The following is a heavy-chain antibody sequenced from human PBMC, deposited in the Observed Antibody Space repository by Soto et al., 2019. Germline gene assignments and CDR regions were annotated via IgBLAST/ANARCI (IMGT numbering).Heavy chain of an antibody. CDR3: TRSDYGDAPGY. V-gene: IGHV3-21*01. Sequence: PGGSLRLSCATSGFPFYVYGMTWVRQAPGKGLEWVSSITSNGNFLYYADAVRGRFTISRDNPKASLSLEMNNLRAEDTVVYYCTRSDYGDAPGYWGQGTLVTVSS. CDR1: GFPFYVYG. D-gene: IGHD4-17*01. J-gene: IGHJ4*02. CDR2: ITSNGNFL.